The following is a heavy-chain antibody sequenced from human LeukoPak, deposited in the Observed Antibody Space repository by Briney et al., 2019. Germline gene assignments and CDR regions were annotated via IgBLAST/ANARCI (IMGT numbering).Heavy chain of an antibody. D-gene: IGHD3-22*01. Sequence: SETLSLTCTVAGASFNSDDQYWHWVRQSPGKGLEWIGSIHPSGMLYNNPSLESRVTMSRDTSKNQLSLNLNSVTPADTAVYFCSIGLDSRKLGYWGQGILVTVSS. V-gene: IGHV4-31*03. J-gene: IGHJ4*02. CDR2: IHPSGML. CDR1: GASFNSDDQY. CDR3: SIGLDSRKLGY.